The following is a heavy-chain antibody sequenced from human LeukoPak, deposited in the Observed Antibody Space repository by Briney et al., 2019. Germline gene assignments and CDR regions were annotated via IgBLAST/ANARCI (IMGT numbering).Heavy chain of an antibody. V-gene: IGHV1-69*13. Sequence: SVKVSCKASGGTFSSYAISWVRQAPGQGLGWMGGIIPIFGTANYAQKFQGRVTSTADESTSTAYMELSSLRSEDTAVYYCAGHDYGDYVFDYWGQGTLVTVSS. CDR3: AGHDYGDYVFDY. CDR1: GGTFSSYA. D-gene: IGHD4-17*01. CDR2: IIPIFGTA. J-gene: IGHJ4*02.